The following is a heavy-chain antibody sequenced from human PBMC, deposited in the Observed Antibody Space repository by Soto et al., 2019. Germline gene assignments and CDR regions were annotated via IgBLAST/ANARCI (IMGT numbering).Heavy chain of an antibody. CDR3: ARGGSTDFYGLLDL. Sequence: EVQLVESGGASVQPGGSLRLSCAASGFSLSKYWMHWVRQAPGKGLEGVSRVNGDGSSTTYADSVSGRFIISRDNANNHVFLQMRSLRADEPARYYCARGGSTDFYGLLDLWGQGTQVIVSS. CDR1: GFSLSKYW. D-gene: IGHD3-16*01. J-gene: IGHJ5*02. CDR2: VNGDGSST. V-gene: IGHV3-74*01.